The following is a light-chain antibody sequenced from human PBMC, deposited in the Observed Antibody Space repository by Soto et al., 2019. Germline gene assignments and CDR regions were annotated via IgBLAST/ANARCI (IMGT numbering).Light chain of an antibody. J-gene: IGKJ1*01. CDR1: QTVGVR. V-gene: IGKV3-11*01. Sequence: DILLTQSPATLSLSPGERAPLSCRASQTVGVRLAWYQHKPGQAPRLIIYEASNRAAGIPARFSGSGSGTDFTLTITSLEPEDFAFYYCHQRQRWPRTLGQGTKVDIK. CDR3: HQRQRWPRT. CDR2: EAS.